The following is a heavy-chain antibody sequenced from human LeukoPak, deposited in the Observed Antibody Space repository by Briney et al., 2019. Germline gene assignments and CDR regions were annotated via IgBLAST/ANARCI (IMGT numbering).Heavy chain of an antibody. V-gene: IGHV4-39*01. D-gene: IGHD5-12*01. CDR1: GGSISSSSYY. CDR3: ARLVATTGEAY. J-gene: IGHJ4*02. Sequence: KSSETLSLTCTVSGGSISSSSYYWGWIRQPPGKGLEWIGSIYYSGSTYYNPSLKSRVTISVDTSKNQFSLKLSSVTAADTAVYYCARLVATTGEAYWGQGTLVTVSS. CDR2: IYYSGST.